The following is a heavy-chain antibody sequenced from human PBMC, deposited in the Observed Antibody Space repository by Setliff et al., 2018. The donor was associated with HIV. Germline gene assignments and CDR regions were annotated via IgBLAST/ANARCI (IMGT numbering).Heavy chain of an antibody. CDR3: AQMSISASVYFDY. CDR1: GGSISSDDYY. J-gene: IGHJ4*02. V-gene: IGHV4-30-4*08. D-gene: IGHD2-21*01. CDR2: ITYSGSA. Sequence: SGTLSLTCTVSGGSISSDDYYWNWIRQPPGKGLEWIGYITYSGSAYYNPSLKSRVTISIDTSNNQFSLRLKSVTAADTDVYFCAQMSISASVYFDYWGQGTLVTVSS.